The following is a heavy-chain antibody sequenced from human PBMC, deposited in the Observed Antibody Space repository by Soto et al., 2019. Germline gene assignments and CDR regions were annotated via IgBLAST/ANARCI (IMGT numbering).Heavy chain of an antibody. CDR2: LYHSGST. D-gene: IGHD2-21*01. Sequence: KPSETLSLTCAVSGYSISSGYYWGWIRQPPGKGLEWIGSLYHSGSTYYNPSLKSRVTISVDTSKNQSSLRLTSVTAADTAVYYCVRKGVGMAAVTVGHYYYYAMDVWGQGTTVTVSS. CDR1: GYSISSGYY. V-gene: IGHV4-38-2*01. J-gene: IGHJ6*02. CDR3: VRKGVGMAAVTVGHYYYYAMDV.